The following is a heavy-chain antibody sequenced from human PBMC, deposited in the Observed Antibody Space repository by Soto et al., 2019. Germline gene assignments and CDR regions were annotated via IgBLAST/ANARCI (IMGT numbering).Heavy chain of an antibody. Sequence: QVQLQESGPRLVKPSESLSLTCGVSGGTVASSHWWSWVRQSPGRGLGWIGNVYHTGDTNFNPSLQSRVTLSVDKSNNQFSLRLTSVTAADTAVYFCAREIVTAGGNNYFDPWGPGTLVTVSS. J-gene: IGHJ5*02. CDR1: GGTVASSHW. V-gene: IGHV4-4*02. CDR3: AREIVTAGGNNYFDP. D-gene: IGHD2-21*02. CDR2: VYHTGDT.